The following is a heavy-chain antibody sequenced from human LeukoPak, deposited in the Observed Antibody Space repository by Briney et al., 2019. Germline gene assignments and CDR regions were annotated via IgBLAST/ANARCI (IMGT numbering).Heavy chain of an antibody. CDR3: AREIYDYVWGR. CDR1: GGSISSSSYY. V-gene: IGHV4-39*01. CDR2: IYNSGST. D-gene: IGHD3-16*01. J-gene: IGHJ4*02. Sequence: SSETLSLTCTVAGGSISSSSYYWGWIRQPPGKGLEWIGSIYNSGSTYYNPSLKSRVTISVDTSKNQFSLKLSSVTAADTAVYYCAREIYDYVWGRWGQGTLVTVSS.